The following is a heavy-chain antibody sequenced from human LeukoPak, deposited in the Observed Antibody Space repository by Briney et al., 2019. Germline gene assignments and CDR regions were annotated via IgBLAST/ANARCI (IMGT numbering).Heavy chain of an antibody. CDR1: GDSINDHY. D-gene: IGHD5-18*01. V-gene: IGHV4-4*09. J-gene: IGHJ6*02. CDR3: ARGRLQLWSFPLPYNHYAIDV. CDR2: IYSSVST. Sequence: SETLSLTCTVSGDSINDHYWSWIRQPPGEGLEWIAYIYSSVSTDYNPSLKSRVTISVDTSKKQFSLNVRSVTDADTAVYFCARGRLQLWSFPLPYNHYAIDVWGQGTTVTVSS.